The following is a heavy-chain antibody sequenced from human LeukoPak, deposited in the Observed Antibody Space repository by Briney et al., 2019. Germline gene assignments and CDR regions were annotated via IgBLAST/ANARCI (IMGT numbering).Heavy chain of an antibody. CDR3: ARNRDGYNSFDY. CDR1: GGSFSSYY. D-gene: IGHD5-24*01. CDR2: IYYSGST. V-gene: IGHV4-39*07. Sequence: SETLSLTCTVSGGSFSSYYWGWIRQPPGKGLEWIGSIYYSGSTYYNPSLRSRVTISVDTSKNHFSLKLSSVTAADTAVYYCARNRDGYNSFDYWGQGTLVTVSS. J-gene: IGHJ4*02.